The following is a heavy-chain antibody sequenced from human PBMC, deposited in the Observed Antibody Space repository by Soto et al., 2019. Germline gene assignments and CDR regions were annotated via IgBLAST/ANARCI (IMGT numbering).Heavy chain of an antibody. D-gene: IGHD6-19*01. CDR3: ARDRPNSSGWYGLAFDI. CDR2: IYYSGST. Sequence: SETLSLTCTVSGGSISSGGYYWSWIRQHPGKGLEWIGYIYYSGSTYYNPSLKSRVAISVDTSKNQFSLKLSSVTAADTAVYYCARDRPNSSGWYGLAFDIWGQGTMVTVSS. V-gene: IGHV4-31*03. CDR1: GGSISSGGYY. J-gene: IGHJ3*02.